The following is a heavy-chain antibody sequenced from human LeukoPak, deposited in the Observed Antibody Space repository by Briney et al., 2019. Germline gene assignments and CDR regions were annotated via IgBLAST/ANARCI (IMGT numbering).Heavy chain of an antibody. J-gene: IGHJ4*02. V-gene: IGHV4-39*01. Sequence: SETLSLTCTVSGGSISRSSYYWGWIRQPPGKGLEWIGSIYYSGSTYYNPSLKSRVTISVDTSKNQFSLKLSSVTAADTAVYYCARWDLVVVTAAFDYWGQGTLVTVSS. CDR2: IYYSGST. CDR3: ARWDLVVVTAAFDY. CDR1: GGSISRSSYY. D-gene: IGHD2-21*02.